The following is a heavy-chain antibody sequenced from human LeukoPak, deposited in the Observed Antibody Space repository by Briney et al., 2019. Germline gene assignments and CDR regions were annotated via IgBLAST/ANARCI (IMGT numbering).Heavy chain of an antibody. CDR2: INPNSGGT. V-gene: IGHV1-2*02. CDR1: GYTFTAHY. J-gene: IGHJ4*02. CDR3: ARVLYTNTWHPPVEY. Sequence: ASVKVSCKTSGYTFTAHYIHWVRQAPGQGLEWMGWINPNSGGTNYVQKYQGRVTMTGDTSISTAYMELSGLTSDDTAVFYCARVLYTNTWHPPVEYWGQGTPVTVSS. D-gene: IGHD3-16*01.